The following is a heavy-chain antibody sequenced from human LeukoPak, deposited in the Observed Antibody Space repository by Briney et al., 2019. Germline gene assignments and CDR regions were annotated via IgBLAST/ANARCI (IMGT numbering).Heavy chain of an antibody. D-gene: IGHD5-18*01. V-gene: IGHV3-23*01. J-gene: IGHJ4*02. CDR3: AKATPLNTAMTLGFDY. CDR1: GFTFSSYA. CDR2: ISGSGGST. Sequence: GGSLRLSCAASGFTFSSYAMSWVRQAPGKGLEWVSAISGSGGSTYYADSVKGRFTISRDNSKNTLYLQMNSLRAEDTAVYYCAKATPLNTAMTLGFDYWGQGTLVTVSS.